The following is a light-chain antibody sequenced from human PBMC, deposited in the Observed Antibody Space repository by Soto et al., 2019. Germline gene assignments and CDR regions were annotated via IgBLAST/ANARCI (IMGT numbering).Light chain of an antibody. V-gene: IGKV1-39*01. CDR3: LQTYNLPRT. CDR2: GAS. J-gene: IGKJ1*01. CDR1: LNIGDS. Sequence: GNRVTITCRASLNIGDSLSWFQQKAGKPPTQLIYGASALQSGVPVRFSGSASGTDFTLTISNMQREDFATYYCLQTYNLPRTFGQGTKVDIK.